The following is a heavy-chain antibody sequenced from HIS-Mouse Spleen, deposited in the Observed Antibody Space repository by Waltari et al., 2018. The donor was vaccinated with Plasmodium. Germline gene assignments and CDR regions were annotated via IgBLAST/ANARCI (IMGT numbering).Heavy chain of an antibody. CDR1: GGSFRGYS. CDR3: ARGRFGELLHAFDI. Sequence: QVQLQQWRAGLLKPSETLSLTCAVDGGSFRGYSWSWIRQPPGKGLEWIGEINHSGSTNYNPSLKSRVTISLDTSKNQFSLKLSSVTAADTAVYYCARGRFGELLHAFDIWGQGTMVTVSS. D-gene: IGHD3-10*01. V-gene: IGHV4-34*01. CDR2: INHSGST. J-gene: IGHJ3*02.